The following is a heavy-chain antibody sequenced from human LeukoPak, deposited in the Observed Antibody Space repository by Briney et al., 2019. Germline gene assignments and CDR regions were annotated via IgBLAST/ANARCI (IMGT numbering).Heavy chain of an antibody. J-gene: IGHJ6*02. CDR2: IIPILGIA. CDR1: GYTFTSYY. D-gene: IGHD4-17*01. V-gene: IGHV1-69*04. Sequence: ASVKVSCKASGYTFTSYYMHWVRQAPGQGLEWMGRIIPILGIANYAQKFQGRVTITADKSTSTAYMELSSLRSEDTAVYYCARDGPFFYGDYYYGMDVWGQGTTVTVSS. CDR3: ARDGPFFYGDYYYGMDV.